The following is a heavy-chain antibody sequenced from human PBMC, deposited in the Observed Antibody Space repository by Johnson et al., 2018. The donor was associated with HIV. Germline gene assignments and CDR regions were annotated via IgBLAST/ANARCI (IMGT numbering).Heavy chain of an antibody. CDR3: ARGGVIHDAFDI. J-gene: IGHJ3*02. CDR2: ISYDGSNK. V-gene: IGHV3-30*04. Sequence: QVQLVESGGGVVQPGMSLRLSCAASAFAFSSYVMHWVRQAPGKGLEWVAVISYDGSNKYYADFVKGRFTISRDNSKNTLYLQMNSLRAEDTAVYYCARGGVIHDAFDIWGQGTMVTLSS. D-gene: IGHD3-3*01. CDR1: AFAFSSYV.